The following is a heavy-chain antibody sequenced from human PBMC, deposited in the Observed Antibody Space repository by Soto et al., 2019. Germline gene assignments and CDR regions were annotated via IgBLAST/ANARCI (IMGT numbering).Heavy chain of an antibody. D-gene: IGHD2-8*01. CDR3: AADATAWQQMVPSDY. CDR2: IAVGSGYT. V-gene: IGHV1-58*01. Sequence: SVKVSCKASGFTFTSSAFQWVRQARGQRLEWIGWIAVGSGYTNYAQRFQDRVTLTRDMSSATTYMELSRLTSEDTAIYYCAADATAWQQMVPSDYWGQGTLVTVSS. J-gene: IGHJ4*02. CDR1: GFTFTSSA.